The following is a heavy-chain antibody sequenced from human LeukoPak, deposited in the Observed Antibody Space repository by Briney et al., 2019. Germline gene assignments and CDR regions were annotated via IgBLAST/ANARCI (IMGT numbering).Heavy chain of an antibody. CDR3: AKTQPNYCGSGSYYLSPFDY. J-gene: IGHJ4*02. D-gene: IGHD3-10*01. CDR1: GFTFSSYE. V-gene: IGHV3-48*03. CDR2: ISSSGSTI. Sequence: GGSLRLSCAASGFTFSSYEMNWVRQAPGKGLEWVSYISSSGSTIYYADSVKGRFTISRDNSKNTLYLQMNSLRVDDTAAFYCAKTQPNYCGSGSYYLSPFDYWGQGTLVTVSS.